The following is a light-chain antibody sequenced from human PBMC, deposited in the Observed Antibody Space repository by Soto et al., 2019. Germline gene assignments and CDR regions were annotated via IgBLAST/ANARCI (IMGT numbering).Light chain of an antibody. J-gene: IGKJ1*01. V-gene: IGKV1-5*01. CDR3: LQYNGYYRT. Sequence: DIQMTQSLSTLSASVGDTVTITCRASQTISGWLAWYQQRPGKAPNLLIFDASTLESGVPSRFSGSGSGTTFTLTISSLQSDDFATYYCLQYNGYYRTFGQGTKVEIK. CDR1: QTISGW. CDR2: DAS.